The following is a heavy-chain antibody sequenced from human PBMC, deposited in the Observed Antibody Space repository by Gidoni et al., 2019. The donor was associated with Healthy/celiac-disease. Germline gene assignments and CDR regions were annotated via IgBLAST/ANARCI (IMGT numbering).Heavy chain of an antibody. CDR3: ARVLRVGATASYYFDY. D-gene: IGHD1-26*01. J-gene: IGHJ4*02. CDR1: GFHFSSYS. V-gene: IGHV3-21*01. CDR2: ISSSSSYI. Sequence: EVQLVESGGGLVKPGGSLRLSCAASGFHFSSYSMNWVRQAPGKGLEWVSSISSSSSYIYYADSVKGRFTISRDNAKNSLYLQMNSLRAEDTAVYYCARVLRVGATASYYFDYWGQGTLVTVSS.